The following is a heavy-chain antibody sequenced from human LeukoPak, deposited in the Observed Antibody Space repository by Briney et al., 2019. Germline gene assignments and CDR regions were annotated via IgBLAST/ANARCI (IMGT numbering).Heavy chain of an antibody. V-gene: IGHV1-8*01. D-gene: IGHD5-18*01. CDR1: GYTFTSYD. Sequence: GASVKVSCKASGYTFTSYDINWVRQATGQGLEWMGWMNPNSGNTGYAQKFQGRVTMTRNTSISTAYMELSSLRSEDTAVYYCARPRGEIQLWRGVPYYYYYYMDVWGKGTTVTVSS. J-gene: IGHJ6*03. CDR3: ARPRGEIQLWRGVPYYYYYYMDV. CDR2: MNPNSGNT.